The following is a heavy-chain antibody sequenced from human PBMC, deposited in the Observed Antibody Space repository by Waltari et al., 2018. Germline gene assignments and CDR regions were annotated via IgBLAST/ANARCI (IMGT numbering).Heavy chain of an antibody. D-gene: IGHD6-19*01. CDR3: ARGDSSGWPYYFDY. CDR2: IYYSGST. V-gene: IGHV4-39*07. Sequence: QLQLQESGPGLVKPSETLSLTCTVSGGSNSSSSYYWGWIRQPPGKGLEWIGSIYYSGSTYYNPSLKSRVTISVDTSKNQFSLKLSSVTAADTAVYYCARGDSSGWPYYFDYWGQGTLVTVSS. CDR1: GGSNSSSSYY. J-gene: IGHJ4*02.